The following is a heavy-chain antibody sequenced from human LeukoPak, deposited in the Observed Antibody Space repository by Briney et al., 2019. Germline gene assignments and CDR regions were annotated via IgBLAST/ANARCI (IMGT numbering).Heavy chain of an antibody. CDR2: ISSSGNTV. CDR1: GFTFSSYE. Sequence: PGGSLRLSCAASGFTFSSYEMNWVRQAPGKGLEWVSYISSSGNTVYYADSVKGRFTISRDNAKNSVYLQMNSLKSEDTAVYYCTTYGSGRKFDYWGQGILVTVSS. V-gene: IGHV3-48*03. D-gene: IGHD3-10*01. J-gene: IGHJ4*02. CDR3: TTYGSGRKFDY.